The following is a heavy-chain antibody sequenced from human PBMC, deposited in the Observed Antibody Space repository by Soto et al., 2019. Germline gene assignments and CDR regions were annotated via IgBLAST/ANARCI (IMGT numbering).Heavy chain of an antibody. J-gene: IGHJ5*02. CDR2: IPSRGRP. D-gene: IGHD5-12*01. V-gene: IGHV4-30-4*01. Sequence: QVQLRESGPGLVKPSQTLSLTCSVSGASVAGGSYYWSWVRQPPGKGLESIGYIPSRGRPFYNPSLTGRDTTSADTTKIRLSLQVTSVTAADTAVCYCARDTYSGYDFGLWGQGTLVTVSS. CDR1: GASVAGGSYY. CDR3: ARDTYSGYDFGL.